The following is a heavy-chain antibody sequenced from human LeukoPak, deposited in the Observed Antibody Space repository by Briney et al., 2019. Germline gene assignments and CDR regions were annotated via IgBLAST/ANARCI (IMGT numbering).Heavy chain of an antibody. CDR2: IYYISNT. V-gene: IGHV4-61*08. J-gene: IGHJ4*02. Sequence: SETLSLTCTVSGASVGSAGYYWSWIRQPPGGGLEWIGYIYYISNTNYNPTLKSRVTMSVDPSKNQFSLKLNSVTAADTAVYYCATTQSQSGSYRYYFGYWGQRTLVTVSS. CDR1: GASVGSAGYY. CDR3: ATTQSQSGSYRYYFGY. D-gene: IGHD1-26*01.